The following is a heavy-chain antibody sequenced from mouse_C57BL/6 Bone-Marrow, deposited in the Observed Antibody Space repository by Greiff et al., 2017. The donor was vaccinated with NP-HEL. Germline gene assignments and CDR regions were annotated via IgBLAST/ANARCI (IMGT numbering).Heavy chain of an antibody. Sequence: EVQLQESGPELVKPGASVKISCKASGYSFTGYYMNWVKQSPEKSLEWIGEINPSTGGTTYNQKFKAKATLTVDKSSSTAYMQLKSLTSEDSAVYYCAGTTVVGYFDVWGTGTTVTVSS. V-gene: IGHV1-42*01. CDR2: INPSTGGT. CDR1: GYSFTGYY. D-gene: IGHD1-1*01. CDR3: AGTTVVGYFDV. J-gene: IGHJ1*03.